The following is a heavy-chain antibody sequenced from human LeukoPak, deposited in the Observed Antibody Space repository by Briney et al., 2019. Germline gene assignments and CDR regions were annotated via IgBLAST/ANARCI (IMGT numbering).Heavy chain of an antibody. CDR2: MRYGESDT. J-gene: IGHJ4*02. Sequence: GGSLRLSCAASGFTFNTYGMHWVRQLPGKGLEWVAFMRYGESDTHYTDSVKGRFTISRDNSKNTLYLQMNSLRAEDTAVYYCAKAYTYYYDSSGHYWGQGTLVTVSS. CDR3: AKAYTYYYDSSGHY. CDR1: GFTFNTYG. D-gene: IGHD3-22*01. V-gene: IGHV3-30*02.